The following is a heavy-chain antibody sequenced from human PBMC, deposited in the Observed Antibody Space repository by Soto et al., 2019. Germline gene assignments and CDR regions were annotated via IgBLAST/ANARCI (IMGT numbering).Heavy chain of an antibody. J-gene: IGHJ3*02. CDR3: ARGYYDSRGQSNTFDI. D-gene: IGHD3-22*01. V-gene: IGHV4-59*01. CDR1: GASIFSSY. CDR2: VHYSGST. Sequence: SETLSLTCTVSGASIFSSYWSWIRQSPGTGLEWIGYVHYSGSTNYNPSLTRRVTISVDTSKNQFSLNLSSVTAADAAVYYCARGYYDSRGQSNTFDIWGQGTMVTVSS.